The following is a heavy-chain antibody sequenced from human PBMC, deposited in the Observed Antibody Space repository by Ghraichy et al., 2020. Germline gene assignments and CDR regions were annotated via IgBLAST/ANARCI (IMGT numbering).Heavy chain of an antibody. CDR3: TKTYYDILTASFDP. CDR1: GGSISSSNYY. V-gene: IGHV4-39*01. D-gene: IGHD3-9*01. CDR2: IYYSWST. Sequence: SETLSLTCTVSGGSISSSNYYWGWIRQPPGKGLEWIGSIYYSWSTYYSPSLKHRVTISVDTSKNQFSLRLSSVTTADTAVYYCTKTYYDILTASFDPWGQGTLVTVSS. J-gene: IGHJ5*02.